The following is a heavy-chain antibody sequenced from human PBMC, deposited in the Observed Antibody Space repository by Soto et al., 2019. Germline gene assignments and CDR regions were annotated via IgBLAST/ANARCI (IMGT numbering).Heavy chain of an antibody. Sequence: GASVKVSCKASGGTFSSYAISWVRQAPGQGLEWMGGVIPIFGTANYAQKFQGRVTITADESTSTAYMELSSLRSEDTAVYYCAAPTAYCTNGVCSYWGQGTLVTVSS. CDR3: AAPTAYCTNGVCSY. CDR2: VIPIFGTA. CDR1: GGTFSSYA. D-gene: IGHD2-8*01. V-gene: IGHV1-69*13. J-gene: IGHJ4*02.